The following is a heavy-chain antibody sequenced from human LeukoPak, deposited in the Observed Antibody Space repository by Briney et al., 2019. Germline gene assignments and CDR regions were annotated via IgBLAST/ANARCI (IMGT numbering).Heavy chain of an antibody. D-gene: IGHD6-13*01. CDR1: GGSISSYY. CDR3: ARRLAAAGTRYCYGMDV. CDR2: IYYSGST. J-gene: IGHJ6*02. V-gene: IGHV4-59*08. Sequence: SETLSLTCTVSGGSISSYYWSWIRQPPGKGLEWIGYIYYSGSTNYNPSLKSRVTISVDTSKNQFSLKLSSVTAADTAVYYCARRLAAAGTRYCYGMDVWGQGTTVTVSS.